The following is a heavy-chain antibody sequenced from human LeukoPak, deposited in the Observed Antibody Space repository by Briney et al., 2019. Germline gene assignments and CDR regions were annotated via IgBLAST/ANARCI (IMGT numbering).Heavy chain of an antibody. Sequence: GGSLRLSCAASGFTFIDYDMHWVRQVIGKGLEWVSAIGIRGDTHYSGSVKGRFTISRENAESSLYLQMNSLRAEDTAVYYCARGGIQVSGIDEYDYWGQGTLVTVSS. CDR1: GFTFIDYD. CDR3: ARGGIQVSGIDEYDY. CDR2: IGIRGDT. V-gene: IGHV3-13*01. D-gene: IGHD6-19*01. J-gene: IGHJ4*02.